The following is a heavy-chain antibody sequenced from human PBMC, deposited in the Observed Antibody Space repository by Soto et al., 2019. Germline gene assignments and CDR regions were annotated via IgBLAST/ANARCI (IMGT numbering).Heavy chain of an antibody. CDR3: ARQIVVVPSAIRAADNWFDP. V-gene: IGHV1-69*06. D-gene: IGHD2-2*02. CDR2: IIPIFGTA. CDR1: GGTFSSYA. Sequence: QVQLVQSGAEVKKPGSSVKVSCKASGGTFSSYAISWVRQAPGQGLEWMGGIIPIFGTANYAQKFQGRVTITADKSTSTAYMDLSSLRSEDTAVYYCARQIVVVPSAIRAADNWFDPWGQGTLVTVSS. J-gene: IGHJ5*02.